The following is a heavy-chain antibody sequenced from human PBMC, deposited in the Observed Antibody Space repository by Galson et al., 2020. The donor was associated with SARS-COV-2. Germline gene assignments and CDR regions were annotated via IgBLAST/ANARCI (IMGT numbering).Heavy chain of an antibody. CDR3: ARGAYRSSWALGDAFDI. CDR1: GFTFRNFG. J-gene: IGHJ3*02. CDR2: ISDDANNN. V-gene: IGHV3-30*03. D-gene: IGHD6-19*01. Sequence: GESLQISCAASGFTFRNFGMHWVRQAPGKGLDWVAVISDDANNNYYADSVKGRFTISRDNSKNTVHLQMNSLRAEDTALYYCARGAYRSSWALGDAFDIWGQGTMVAVSS.